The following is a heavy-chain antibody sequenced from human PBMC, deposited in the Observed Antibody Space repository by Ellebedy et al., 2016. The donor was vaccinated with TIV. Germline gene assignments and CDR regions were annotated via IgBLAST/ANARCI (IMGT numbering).Heavy chain of an antibody. CDR2: INSDGSST. CDR1: GFTFSSYW. J-gene: IGHJ3*02. D-gene: IGHD1-26*01. V-gene: IGHV3-74*01. CDR3: ARDPDGIGAFDI. Sequence: GESLKISCAASGFTFSSYWMHWVRQAPGKGLVWVSRINSDGSSTSYADSVKGRFTISRDNAKNTLYLQMNSLRAEDTAVYYCARDPDGIGAFDIWGQGTMVTVSS.